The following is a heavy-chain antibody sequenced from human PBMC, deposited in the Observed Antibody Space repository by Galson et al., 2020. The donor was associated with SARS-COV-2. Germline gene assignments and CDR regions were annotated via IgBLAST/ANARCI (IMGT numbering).Heavy chain of an antibody. CDR3: ARDRGYTGYDYGLIDY. CDR2: ISTDTGNT. D-gene: IGHD5-12*01. J-gene: IGHJ4*02. Sequence: ASVKVSCKPSGYTFTTFGISWVRQAPGQRLEWMGWISTDTGNTNYAPKFQGRVSLTTDTSTSTANMEVRSLTSDDTAVYYCARDRGYTGYDYGLIDYWGQGTLVTVSS. V-gene: IGHV1-18*01. CDR1: GYTFTTFG.